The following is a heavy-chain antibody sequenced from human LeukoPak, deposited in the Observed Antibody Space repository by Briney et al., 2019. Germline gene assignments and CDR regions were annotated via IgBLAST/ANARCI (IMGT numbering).Heavy chain of an antibody. V-gene: IGHV1-69*05. Sequence: SVKVSCKASGGTFSSYAISWVRQAPGQGLEWMGGIIPIFGTANYAQKFQGRVTITTDESTSTAYMELSSLRSEDTAVYYCARDRPQSQRITIFGVVSQGWFDPWGQGTLVTVSS. D-gene: IGHD3-3*01. J-gene: IGHJ5*02. CDR2: IIPIFGTA. CDR1: GGTFSSYA. CDR3: ARDRPQSQRITIFGVVSQGWFDP.